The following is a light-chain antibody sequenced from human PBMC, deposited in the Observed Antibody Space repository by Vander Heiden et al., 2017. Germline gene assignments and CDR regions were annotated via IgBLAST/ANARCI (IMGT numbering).Light chain of an antibody. CDR3: AVWDNSLGGWV. Sequence: QSVLTQPPSASGTPGQSVTISCSGSSSNIGSNSVNWYQQFPGTAPKLLLYMNNRRPSGVPDRFSGSRSGTSASLAISGLQSEDEADYYCAVWDNSLGGWVFGGGTKLTVL. CDR2: MNN. CDR1: SSNIGSNS. V-gene: IGLV1-44*01. J-gene: IGLJ3*02.